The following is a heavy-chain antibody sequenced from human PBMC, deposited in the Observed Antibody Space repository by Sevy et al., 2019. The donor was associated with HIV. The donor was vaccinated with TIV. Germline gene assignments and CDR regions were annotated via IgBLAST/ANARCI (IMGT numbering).Heavy chain of an antibody. CDR3: ARSTTVTTWDAFDI. D-gene: IGHD4-17*01. V-gene: IGHV4-38-2*01. Sequence: SETLSLTCAVSGYFFSAYYWGWIRQPPGKGLEWIGSLYHSGSTYYNLSLKSRVTISVDTSNDQFSLKLSSVTAADTAVYYCARSTTVTTWDAFDIWGQRTMVTVSS. CDR2: LYHSGST. J-gene: IGHJ3*02. CDR1: GYFFSAYY.